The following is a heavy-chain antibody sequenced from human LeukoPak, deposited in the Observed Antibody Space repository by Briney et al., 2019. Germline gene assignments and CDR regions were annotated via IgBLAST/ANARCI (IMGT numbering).Heavy chain of an antibody. CDR2: INHSVST. CDR1: GGSFSGYD. J-gene: IGHJ2*01. D-gene: IGHD4-17*01. CDR3: ARPTSYGDYGRGYFDL. V-gene: IGHV4-34*01. Sequence: PWETLSLTCAVYGGSFSGYDWSWIRQPPGQGLEWMGKINHSVSTNYNPSLKHRVTISVDTSKNKFSLKLSSVSAADTAVYYCARPTSYGDYGRGYFDLWGRGTLVTVSS.